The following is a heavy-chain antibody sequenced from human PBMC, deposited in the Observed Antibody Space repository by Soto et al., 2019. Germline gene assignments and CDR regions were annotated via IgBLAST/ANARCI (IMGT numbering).Heavy chain of an antibody. CDR1: GGTFSSYA. CDR3: ATNYYGSGRYTPGGQETFDY. Sequence: QVQLVQSGAEVKKPGSSVKVSCKASGGTFSSYAISWVRQAPGQGLEWMGGIIPIFGTANYAKKFQGRVTITEDESTSTAYMELSSLRSEDTAVYYCATNYYGSGRYTPGGQETFDYWGQGSLVTVSS. J-gene: IGHJ4*02. D-gene: IGHD3-10*01. CDR2: IIPIFGTA. V-gene: IGHV1-69*01.